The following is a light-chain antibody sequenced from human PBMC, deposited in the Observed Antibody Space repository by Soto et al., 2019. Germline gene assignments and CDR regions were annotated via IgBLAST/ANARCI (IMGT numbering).Light chain of an antibody. CDR2: AVS. CDR1: QGIGSG. J-gene: IGKJ5*01. CDR3: QQANSFPIT. Sequence: DIQMTQSQFSVPQSVGAGLTIIGRAIQGIGSGLAWYQQKPGKAPKLLIYAVSSLHSGVPSRFSGSGSGTDFTLTISSLQPEDFATYYCQQANSFPITFGQGTRLEIK. V-gene: IGKV1D-12*01.